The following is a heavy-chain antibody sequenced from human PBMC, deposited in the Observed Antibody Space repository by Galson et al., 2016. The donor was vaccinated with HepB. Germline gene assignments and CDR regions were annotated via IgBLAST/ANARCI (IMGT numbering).Heavy chain of an antibody. CDR3: ARARVVTGIYDAFNV. Sequence: SLRLSCAASGFTVSSKYMSWVRQAPGTGLEWLALVSPDGDKGYYADSVRGRLTISRDNPRNTVYLHISSLRPDDTATYFCARARVVTGIYDAFNVWGQGTVVTVSS. CDR1: GFTVSSKY. D-gene: IGHD2-21*02. CDR2: VSPDGDKG. V-gene: IGHV3-30*03. J-gene: IGHJ3*01.